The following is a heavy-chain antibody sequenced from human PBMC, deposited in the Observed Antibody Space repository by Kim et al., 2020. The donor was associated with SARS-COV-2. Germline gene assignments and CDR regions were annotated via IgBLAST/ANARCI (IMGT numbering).Heavy chain of an antibody. D-gene: IGHD3-22*01. J-gene: IGHJ4*02. CDR3: VKEAAFTTIVVDDYCDF. Sequence: VGGRFSRSRDNTKNTLYLQMNSLRSEDTALYYCVKEAAFTTIVVDDYCDFWGQGTLVTVSS. V-gene: IGHV3-30*02.